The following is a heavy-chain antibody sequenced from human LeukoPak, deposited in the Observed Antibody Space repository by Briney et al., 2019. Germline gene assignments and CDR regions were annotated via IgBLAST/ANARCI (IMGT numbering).Heavy chain of an antibody. J-gene: IGHJ3*02. CDR1: GYTFTGYY. D-gene: IGHD2-2*01. Sequence: ASVKVSCKASGYTFTGYYMHWVRQAPGQGLEWMGWINPNSGGTNYAQKFQGRVTMTRDTSISTAYMELSRLRSDDTAVYYCARESCSSTSCSDAFDIWGRGTMVTVSS. CDR3: ARESCSSTSCSDAFDI. CDR2: INPNSGGT. V-gene: IGHV1-2*02.